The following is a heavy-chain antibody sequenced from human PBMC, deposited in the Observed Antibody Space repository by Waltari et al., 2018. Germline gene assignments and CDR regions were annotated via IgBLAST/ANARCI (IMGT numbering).Heavy chain of an antibody. J-gene: IGHJ6*02. V-gene: IGHV3-53*01. D-gene: IGHD4-17*01. CDR2: IYTGGTT. Sequence: EVQLVESGGGLIQPGGSLRLSCAASGFTVSSNYMTWVRQAPGKGLEWVSIIYTGGTTYYADAVKGRFAISTDNSKNTLYLQMNSRRVEDTAVYYCARDRTRVGGMDVWGQGTTVTVSS. CDR3: ARDRTRVGGMDV. CDR1: GFTVSSNY.